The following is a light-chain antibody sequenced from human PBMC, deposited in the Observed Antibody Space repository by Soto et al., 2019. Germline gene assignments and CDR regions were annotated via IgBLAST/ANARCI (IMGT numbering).Light chain of an antibody. CDR3: CSYAGTSLWV. V-gene: IGLV2-11*01. CDR2: DVS. Sequence: QSALTQPRSVSGSPGQSVTISCTGTSSDVGGYNYVSWYQQNPGKAPKLVIYDVSKRPSGVPDRFSGSKSGNTASLTISGLQAEDEADYYCCSYAGTSLWVFGGGTKLTV. J-gene: IGLJ3*02. CDR1: SSDVGGYNY.